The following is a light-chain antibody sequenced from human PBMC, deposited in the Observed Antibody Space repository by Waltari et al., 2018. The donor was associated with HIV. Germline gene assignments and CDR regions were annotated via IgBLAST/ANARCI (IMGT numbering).Light chain of an antibody. CDR2: DDS. J-gene: IGLJ2*01. Sequence: SYVLSQAPSVSVAPGQTASIPCGGNNIGSKSVHWYQQKPGQAPVLVVYDDSDRPSGIPERFSGSNSGNTATLTISRVEAGDEADYYCQVWSNSGDHSGGVFGGGTKLTVL. V-gene: IGLV3-21*02. CDR1: NIGSKS. CDR3: QVWSNSGDHSGGV.